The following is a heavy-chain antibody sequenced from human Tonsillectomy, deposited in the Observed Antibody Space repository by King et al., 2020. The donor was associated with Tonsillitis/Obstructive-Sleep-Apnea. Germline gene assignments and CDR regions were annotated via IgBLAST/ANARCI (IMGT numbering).Heavy chain of an antibody. V-gene: IGHV3-64D*06. J-gene: IGHJ6*03. CDR1: AFTFSSYA. CDR2: ISSNGGST. D-gene: IGHD6-13*01. CDR3: VKGSAGEYYYYYMDV. Sequence: VQLVESGGGLVQPGGSLRLSCSASAFTFSSYAMHWVRQAPGKGLDYVSGISSNGGSTYSADSVKGRFTISRDNSKNTLYLHMSSLRGEDTAVYYCVKGSAGEYYYYYMDVWGKGTTVTVSS.